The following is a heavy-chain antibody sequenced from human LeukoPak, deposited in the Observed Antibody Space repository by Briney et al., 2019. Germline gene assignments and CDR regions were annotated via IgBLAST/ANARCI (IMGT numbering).Heavy chain of an antibody. V-gene: IGHV3-74*01. D-gene: IGHD1-14*01. J-gene: IGHJ4*02. CDR2: ITNDGRTT. CDR3: ARDQDGPGPTIDY. Sequence: GGSLRLSCAASGFTFNTYWMHWVRQSPGKGPVWVSRITNDGRTTFYADSVKGRFTISRDNAKNTLYLQMNSLRGEDTAVYYCARDQDGPGPTIDYRGQGTLVTVSS. CDR1: GFTFNTYW.